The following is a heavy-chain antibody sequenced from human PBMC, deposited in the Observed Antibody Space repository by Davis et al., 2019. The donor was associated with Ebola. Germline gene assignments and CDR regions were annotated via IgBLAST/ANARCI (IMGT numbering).Heavy chain of an antibody. CDR3: AKAGSNVDY. J-gene: IGHJ4*02. CDR2: IRSKANSYAT. D-gene: IGHD6-13*01. V-gene: IGHV3-73*01. Sequence: GESLKISCSASGFTFSAHTMHWVRQASGKGLEWVGRIRSKANSYATAYAASVKGRFTISRDDSKNTAYLQMNSLRAEDTAVYYCAKAGSNVDYWGQGTLVTVSS. CDR1: GFTFSAHT.